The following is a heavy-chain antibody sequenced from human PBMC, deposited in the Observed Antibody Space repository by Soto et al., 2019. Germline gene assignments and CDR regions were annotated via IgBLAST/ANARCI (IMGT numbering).Heavy chain of an antibody. CDR2: IYYSGST. J-gene: IGHJ6*02. D-gene: IGHD2-2*01. CDR3: ARGRRTSWAEGLYYYGMDV. Sequence: SETLSLTCTVSGGTISSWYWSWIRQPPGKGLEWIGYIYYSGSTNYNPSLKSRVTISVDTSKNQFSLKLSSVTAADTAVYYCARGRRTSWAEGLYYYGMDVWGQGTTVTVSS. V-gene: IGHV4-59*12. CDR1: GGTISSWY.